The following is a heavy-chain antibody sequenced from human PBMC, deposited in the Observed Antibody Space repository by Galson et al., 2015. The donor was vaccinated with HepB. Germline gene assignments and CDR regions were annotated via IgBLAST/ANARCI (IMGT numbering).Heavy chain of an antibody. J-gene: IGHJ6*02. Sequence: SLRLSCAASGFTFSSYWMSWVRQAPGKGLEWVANIRQDGSEKYYVDSVKGRFTISRDNAKNSLYLQMNSLRAEDTAVYYCARGPDHDDYYYYGMDVWGQGTTVTVSS. CDR3: ARGPDHDDYYYYGMDV. D-gene: IGHD3-16*01. CDR2: IRQDGSEK. CDR1: GFTFSSYW. V-gene: IGHV3-7*03.